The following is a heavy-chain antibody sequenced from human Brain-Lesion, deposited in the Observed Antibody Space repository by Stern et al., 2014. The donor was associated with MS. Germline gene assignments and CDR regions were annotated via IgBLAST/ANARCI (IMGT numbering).Heavy chain of an antibody. J-gene: IGHJ5*02. D-gene: IGHD2-15*01. CDR2: IYYSGNT. V-gene: IGHV4-39*01. Sequence: QLQLQESGPGLVKPSETLSLTCTVAGGSVSSTSYAWAWIRQPPGKGLEWIGTIYYSGNTYYSPSLKSPLTISLDTSKNQFSLQLRSVTAADTAVYYCAGEEDIRYCSGGSCTGNWFDPWGQGTLVTVSS. CDR1: GGSVSSTSYA. CDR3: AGEEDIRYCSGGSCTGNWFDP.